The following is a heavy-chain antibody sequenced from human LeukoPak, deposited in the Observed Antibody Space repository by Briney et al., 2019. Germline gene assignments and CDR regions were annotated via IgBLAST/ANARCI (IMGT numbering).Heavy chain of an antibody. CDR2: IYYSGST. J-gene: IGHJ3*02. Sequence: SETLSLTCTVSGGSISSSSYYWGWIRQPPGKGLEWIGSIYYSGSTYYNPSLKSRVTISVDKSKNQFSLKLSSVTAADTAVYYCARESLIPIAAAGTGAFDIWGQGTMVTVSS. CDR1: GGSISSSSYY. V-gene: IGHV4-39*07. CDR3: ARESLIPIAAAGTGAFDI. D-gene: IGHD6-13*01.